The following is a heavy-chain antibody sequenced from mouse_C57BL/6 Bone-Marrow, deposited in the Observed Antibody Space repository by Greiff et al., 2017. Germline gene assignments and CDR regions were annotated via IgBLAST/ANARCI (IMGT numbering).Heavy chain of an antibody. V-gene: IGHV1-72*01. CDR3: ARSWCSWDGAWFAY. CDR1: GYTFTSYW. Sequence: QVQLQQPGAELVKPGASVKLSCKASGYTFTSYWMHWVKQRPGRGLEWIGRIDPNSGGTKYNEKFKSKATLTVDKPSSTAYMQLRSLTSEDSAVYYCARSWCSWDGAWFAYWGQGTLVTVSA. J-gene: IGHJ3*01. CDR2: IDPNSGGT. D-gene: IGHD4-1*01.